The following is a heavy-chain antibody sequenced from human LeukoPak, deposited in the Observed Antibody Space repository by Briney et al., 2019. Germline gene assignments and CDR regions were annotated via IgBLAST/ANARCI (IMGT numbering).Heavy chain of an antibody. V-gene: IGHV4-59*01. CDR2: IYHSGNT. D-gene: IGHD4-17*01. J-gene: IGHJ5*02. CDR1: GGSISSYY. Sequence: SETLSLTCTVSGGSISSYYWSWVRQPPGKGLEWIGYIYHSGNTNYNPSLKSRVTISVDTSKNQFSLKLSSVTAADTAVYYCARDLKGNGDYARFDPWGQGTLVTVSS. CDR3: ARDLKGNGDYARFDP.